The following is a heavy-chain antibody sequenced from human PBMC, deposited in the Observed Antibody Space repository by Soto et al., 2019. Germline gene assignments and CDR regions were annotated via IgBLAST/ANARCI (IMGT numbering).Heavy chain of an antibody. CDR2: ISAYNGNT. CDR1: VYTFTSYG. J-gene: IGHJ5*02. Sequence: QVQLVQSGAEVKKPGASVKVSCKASVYTFTSYGISWVRQAPGQGLECMGWISAYNGNTNYAQNLQGRVTMTTDTPTSTAYMELRSLRSDDTAVYYCARGYDILTGYDGGFDPWGQGTMVTVSS. V-gene: IGHV1-18*01. D-gene: IGHD3-9*01. CDR3: ARGYDILTGYDGGFDP.